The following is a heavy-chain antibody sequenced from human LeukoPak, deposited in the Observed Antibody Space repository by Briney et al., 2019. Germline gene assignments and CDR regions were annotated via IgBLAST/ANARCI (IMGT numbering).Heavy chain of an antibody. CDR2: ISYDGSNK. CDR1: GFTFSSYA. CDR3: ARPGVRGYDFKFYYYYMDV. D-gene: IGHD5-12*01. Sequence: GGSLRLSCAASGFTFSSYAMHWVRQAPGKGLEWVAVISYDGSNKYYADSVKGRFTISRDNSKNSLYLQMNSLRAEDTAVYYCARPGVRGYDFKFYYYYMDVWGKGTTVTVSS. V-gene: IGHV3-30*04. J-gene: IGHJ6*03.